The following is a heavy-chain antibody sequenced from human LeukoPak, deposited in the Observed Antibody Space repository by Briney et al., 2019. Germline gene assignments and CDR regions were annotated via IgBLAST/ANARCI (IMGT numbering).Heavy chain of an antibody. D-gene: IGHD6-13*01. J-gene: IGHJ5*02. CDR3: AREAAAAANWFDP. CDR2: IYYSGST. Sequence: PSETLSLTCTVSGGSISSYYWSWIRQPPGKGLEWIGYIYYSGSTKYSPSLKSRVTISVDTSKNQCSLRLSSVTAADTAVYYCAREAAAAANWFDPWGQGTLVTVSS. CDR1: GGSISSYY. V-gene: IGHV4-59*01.